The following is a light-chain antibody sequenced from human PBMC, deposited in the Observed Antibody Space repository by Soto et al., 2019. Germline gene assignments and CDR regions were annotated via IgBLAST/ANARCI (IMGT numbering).Light chain of an antibody. J-gene: IGKJ4*01. CDR1: QSVSSY. V-gene: IGKV3-11*01. CDR3: QQRSNWPPLT. Sequence: EIVLTQSPATLSLAPGGRATLSCRASQSVSSYLAWYQQKPGQAPRLLIYDASNRATGIPARFSGSGSGTDFTLTISSLEPEDFALYYCQQRSNWPPLTFGGGTKV. CDR2: DAS.